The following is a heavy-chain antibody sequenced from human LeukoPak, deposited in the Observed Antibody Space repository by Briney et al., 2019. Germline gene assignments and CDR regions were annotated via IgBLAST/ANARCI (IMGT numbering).Heavy chain of an antibody. CDR2: ISSSGSTI. J-gene: IGHJ4*02. D-gene: IGHD6-19*01. V-gene: IGHV3-11*01. Sequence: GGSLRLSCAASGFTFSDYYMSWIRQAPGKGLEWVSYISSSGSTIYYADSVKGRFTISRDNAKNSLYLQMNSPRAEDTAVYYCAGRIAVAGFFDYWGQGTLVTVSS. CDR1: GFTFSDYY. CDR3: AGRIAVAGFFDY.